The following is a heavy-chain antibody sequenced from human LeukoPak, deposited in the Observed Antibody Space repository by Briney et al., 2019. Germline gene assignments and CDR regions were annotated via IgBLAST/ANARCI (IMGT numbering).Heavy chain of an antibody. J-gene: IGHJ5*02. D-gene: IGHD3-10*01. CDR3: ARGRGTMVRGPPGHP. Sequence: SKTLSLTCAVYGGSFSGYYWSWIRQPPGKGLEWIGEINHSGSTNYNPSLKSRVTISVDTSKNQFSLKLSSVTAADTAVYYCARGRGTMVRGPPGHPWGQGTLVTVSS. CDR1: GGSFSGYY. V-gene: IGHV4-34*01. CDR2: INHSGST.